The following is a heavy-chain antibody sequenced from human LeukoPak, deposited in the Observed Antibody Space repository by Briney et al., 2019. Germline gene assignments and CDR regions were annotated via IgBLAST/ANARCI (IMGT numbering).Heavy chain of an antibody. Sequence: QPGGSLRLSCAASGFTFSSYGMHWVRQAPGKGLEWVAVISYDGSNKYYADSVKGRFTISRDNSKNTLYLQMNSLRAEDTAVYYCAKGGDTMVRTYGMDVWGQGTTVTVSS. CDR2: ISYDGSNK. D-gene: IGHD3-10*01. V-gene: IGHV3-30*18. J-gene: IGHJ6*02. CDR3: AKGGDTMVRTYGMDV. CDR1: GFTFSSYG.